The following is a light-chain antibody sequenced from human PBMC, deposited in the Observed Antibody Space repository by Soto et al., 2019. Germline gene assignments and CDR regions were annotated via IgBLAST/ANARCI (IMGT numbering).Light chain of an antibody. J-gene: IGKJ1*01. CDR3: QQTDTTPRT. CDR1: QTISTY. CDR2: AAS. V-gene: IGKV1-39*01. Sequence: DIQMTQSPSSLSASVGDRVTITCRASQTISTYLNWYQQKPGKAPKVLIYAASNLQSGVPSRFSGSGSGTDFTLTISSLQSEDFATYYCQQTDTTPRTFGQGTKVEIK.